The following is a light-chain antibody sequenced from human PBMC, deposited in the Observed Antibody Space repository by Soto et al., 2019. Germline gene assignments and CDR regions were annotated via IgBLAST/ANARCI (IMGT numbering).Light chain of an antibody. J-gene: IGKJ2*01. CDR2: KAS. V-gene: IGKV1-5*03. CDR3: QQYDSYSPYT. CDR1: QTISSS. Sequence: DIQMTQFPPTLSASIGDRVTITCRASQTISSSLAWYQQKPGKAPKLLIYKASTLKPGVPSRFSGSGSGTEFTLTISSLQPDDFATYYCQQYDSYSPYTFGQGTRLEIK.